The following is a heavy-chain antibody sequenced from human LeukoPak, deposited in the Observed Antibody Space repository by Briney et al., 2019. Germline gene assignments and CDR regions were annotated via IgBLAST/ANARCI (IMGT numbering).Heavy chain of an antibody. CDR3: ARALTALRLGELYRDYYYYYMDV. CDR1: GYTLTELS. D-gene: IGHD3-16*01. V-gene: IGHV1-24*01. Sequence: ASVKSSCKVSGYTLTELSMHWVRQSPGKGLEWMAGLDPGYGDTIFAQKFQGRLSLTEDTSTDTAYMELSSLRSDDTAVYYCARALTALRLGELYRDYYYYYMDVWGKGTTVTVSS. J-gene: IGHJ6*03. CDR2: LDPGYGDT.